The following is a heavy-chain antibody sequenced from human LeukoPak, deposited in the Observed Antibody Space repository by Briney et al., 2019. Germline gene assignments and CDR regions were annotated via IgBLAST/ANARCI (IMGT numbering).Heavy chain of an antibody. J-gene: IGHJ4*02. V-gene: IGHV4-34*01. D-gene: IGHD6-6*01. CDR1: GGPFSGYY. Sequence: PWETLSLTFAVYGGPFSGYYWSWIRQPPGKGLEWIGEINHSGSTNYNPSLKSRVSISVDTSKNQCSLKLSSVTAADTAVYYCARVVEVAARPHFDYWGQGTLVTVSS. CDR3: ARVVEVAARPHFDY. CDR2: INHSGST.